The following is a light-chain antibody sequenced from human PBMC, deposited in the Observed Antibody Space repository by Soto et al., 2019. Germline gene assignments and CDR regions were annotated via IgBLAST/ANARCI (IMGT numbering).Light chain of an antibody. J-gene: IGKJ1*01. Sequence: VLMTQSPATLSVSPGERATLSCRASQGVRNNLAWYQHKPGQAPRLLIYDASTRATGIPARFSGSGSGTDFTLTISSLQSEDFAVYYCQQYNNWPPWTFGQGTRGDIK. CDR2: DAS. CDR1: QGVRNN. V-gene: IGKV3-15*01. CDR3: QQYNNWPPWT.